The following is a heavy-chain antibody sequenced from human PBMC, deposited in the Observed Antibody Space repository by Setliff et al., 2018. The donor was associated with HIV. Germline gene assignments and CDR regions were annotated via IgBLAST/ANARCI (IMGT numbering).Heavy chain of an antibody. D-gene: IGHD6-19*01. CDR1: GISFGNHW. CDR2: INADGSIT. CDR3: ARTSIVVAGNDY. Sequence: PSETLSLSCGASGISFGNHWMYWVRQAPGKGLVWVSRINADGSITDYADSVKGRFTISRDNSKNTLYLQMNSLRVEDTAVYYCARTSIVVAGNDYWGQGTLVTVSS. J-gene: IGHJ4*02. V-gene: IGHV3-74*01.